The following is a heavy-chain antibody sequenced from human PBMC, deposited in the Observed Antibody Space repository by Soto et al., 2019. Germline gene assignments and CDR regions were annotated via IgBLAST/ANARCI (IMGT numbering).Heavy chain of an antibody. CDR1: GFSLTPSGVG. D-gene: IGHD3-3*01. V-gene: IGHV2-5*01. Sequence: SGPTLVNPTQTLTLTCTFSGFSLTPSGVGVGWIRQPPGKSLEWLEFNYWNDDKRYSPSRKSRLTNTKDTSKIQMVLTMNNMDPVDTASYCWAHSLLYDFWGCYYVYWGQGTLVTVSS. CDR2: NYWNDDK. J-gene: IGHJ4*02. CDR3: AHSLLYDFWGCYYVY.